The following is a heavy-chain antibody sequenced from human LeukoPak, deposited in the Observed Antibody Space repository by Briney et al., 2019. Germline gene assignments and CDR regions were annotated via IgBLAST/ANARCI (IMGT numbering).Heavy chain of an antibody. V-gene: IGHV3-66*01. CDR1: GLIVSDNY. CDR2: IYSGGST. J-gene: IGHJ4*02. D-gene: IGHD3-10*01. Sequence: PGGSLRLSCAASGLIVSDNYMRWVRQAPGKGLEWVSVIYSGGSTYYADSVKGRFIISRDNSKNTLYLQMNSLRAEDTAVYYCARDLIVGGLFRVPEWGQGTLVTVSS. CDR3: ARDLIVGGLFRVPE.